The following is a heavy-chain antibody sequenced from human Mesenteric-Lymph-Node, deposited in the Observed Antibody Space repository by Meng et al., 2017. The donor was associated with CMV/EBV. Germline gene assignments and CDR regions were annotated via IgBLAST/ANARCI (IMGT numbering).Heavy chain of an antibody. V-gene: IGHV3-74*01. J-gene: IGHJ4*02. Sequence: GESLKISCTASGCTFSDYYMSWIRQAPGKGLQWVSRINSDGSSTSYTDSVKGRFTISRDNAKNTLYLQMNSLRAEDTAVYYCARPTREGHYWGQGTLVTVSS. CDR2: INSDGSST. CDR3: ARPTREGHY. CDR1: GCTFSDYY.